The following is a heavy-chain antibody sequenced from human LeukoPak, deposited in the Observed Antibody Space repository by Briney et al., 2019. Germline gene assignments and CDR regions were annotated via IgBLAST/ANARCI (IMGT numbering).Heavy chain of an antibody. J-gene: IGHJ6*01. CDR3: ARGAAIFGVVGWEGMDV. CDR2: ISAYNGNT. V-gene: IGHV1-18*01. D-gene: IGHD3-3*01. CDR1: GYTFTSYS. Sequence: GSLKVSCKASGYTFTSYSISWVRQAPGQGLEWMAWISAYNGNTNYAQNLKGRVTITTDTSTNTAYMELSSLRSDDTAVYYCARGAAIFGVVGWEGMDVWGEGTTVTVSS.